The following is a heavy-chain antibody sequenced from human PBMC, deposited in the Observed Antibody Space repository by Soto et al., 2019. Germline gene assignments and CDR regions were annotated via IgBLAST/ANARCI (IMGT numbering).Heavy chain of an antibody. Sequence: GESLKISCKGSGYSFTSYWIGWVLQIPGKGLEWMGIIYPGDSDTRYSPSFQGQVTISADKSISTAYLQWSSLKASDTAMYYCARGLWGVVQGSPLASCGQGTMVPVSS. CDR2: IYPGDSDT. CDR1: GYSFTSYW. V-gene: IGHV5-51*01. J-gene: IGHJ3*01. D-gene: IGHD3-16*01. CDR3: ARGLWGVVQGSPLAS.